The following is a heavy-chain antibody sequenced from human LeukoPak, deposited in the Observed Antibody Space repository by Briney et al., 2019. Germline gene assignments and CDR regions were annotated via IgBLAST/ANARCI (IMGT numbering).Heavy chain of an antibody. V-gene: IGHV3-48*03. CDR1: GFTFSNYG. CDR3: ARELWFGELSRGSFDY. D-gene: IGHD3-10*01. J-gene: IGHJ4*02. CDR2: INGSGGRT. Sequence: GGSLRLSCAASGFTFSNYGIAWVRQAPGKGLEWVTGINGSGGRTYYADSVKGRFTISRDNAKNSLYLQMNSLRAEDTAVYYCARELWFGELSRGSFDYWGQGTLVTVSS.